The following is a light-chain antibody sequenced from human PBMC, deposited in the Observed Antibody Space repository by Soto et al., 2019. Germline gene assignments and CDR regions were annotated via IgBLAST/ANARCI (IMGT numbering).Light chain of an antibody. V-gene: IGKV3-20*01. J-gene: IGKJ1*01. Sequence: IVLTQSRGTLSLSPGERATLSCRASQSVSNNYLAWHQQKPGQAPRLLIYGASNRATGIPDRFSGSGSGTDFTLTISRLEPEDFAVYYCQQYGSSGTFGQGTKVDIK. CDR2: GAS. CDR3: QQYGSSGT. CDR1: QSVSNNY.